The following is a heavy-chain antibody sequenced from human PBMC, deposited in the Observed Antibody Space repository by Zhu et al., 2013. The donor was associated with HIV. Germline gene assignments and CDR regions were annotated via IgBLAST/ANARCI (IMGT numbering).Heavy chain of an antibody. V-gene: IGHV4-38-2*01. CDR2: MHHRGNT. Sequence: QVQLQESGPGLVKPSETLSLTCGVSNYSISSGYYWGWIRQPPGKGLEWVASMHHRGNTFNNPSLKSRVTISIDTSKNQFSLQLRSATAADTAVYYCARHRGYNILTDNGDFDYWGQGILVTVSS. CDR3: ARHRGYNILTDNGDFDY. CDR1: NYSISSGYY. D-gene: IGHD3-9*01. J-gene: IGHJ4*02.